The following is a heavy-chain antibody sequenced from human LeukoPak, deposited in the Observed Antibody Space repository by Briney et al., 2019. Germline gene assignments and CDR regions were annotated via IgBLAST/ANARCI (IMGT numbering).Heavy chain of an antibody. D-gene: IGHD2-2*01. CDR1: GFTFSSYS. CDR2: ISSSSSYI. CDR3: ARDKRGYCSSTSCPFDY. Sequence: GGSLRLSCAASGFTFSSYSMNWVRQAPGKGLEWVSSISSSSSYIYYADSVKGRFTISRDNAKNSLYLQMNSLRAEDTAVYYCARDKRGYCSSTSCPFDYWGQGTLVTVS. J-gene: IGHJ4*02. V-gene: IGHV3-21*01.